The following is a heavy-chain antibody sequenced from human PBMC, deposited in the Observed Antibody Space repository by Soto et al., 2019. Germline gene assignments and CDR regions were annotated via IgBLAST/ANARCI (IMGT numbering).Heavy chain of an antibody. V-gene: IGHV3-7*05. J-gene: IGHJ4*02. Sequence: GGSLRLSCAASGFTFSDYWMNRVRQAPGKGLEWVASIKYDGAEKSYVDSVKGRFTISRDNPKNSVYLQMASLRAEDTAVYYCARDGVAPGLYFDYWGQGTPVTVSS. CDR2: IKYDGAEK. D-gene: IGHD3-10*01. CDR3: ARDGVAPGLYFDY. CDR1: GFTFSDYW.